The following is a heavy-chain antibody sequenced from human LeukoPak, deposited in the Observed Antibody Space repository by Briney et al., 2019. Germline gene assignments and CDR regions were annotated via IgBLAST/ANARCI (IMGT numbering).Heavy chain of an antibody. CDR3: ASQIQLWYSHNWFDP. Sequence: GGSLRLSCAASGFTFSSYWMHWVRQAPGKGLVWVSRINSDGSSTSYADSVKGRFTISRDNAKNTLYLQMNSLRAEDTAVYYCASQIQLWYSHNWFDPSGQGTLVTVSS. J-gene: IGHJ5*02. CDR2: INSDGSST. V-gene: IGHV3-74*01. CDR1: GFTFSSYW. D-gene: IGHD5-18*01.